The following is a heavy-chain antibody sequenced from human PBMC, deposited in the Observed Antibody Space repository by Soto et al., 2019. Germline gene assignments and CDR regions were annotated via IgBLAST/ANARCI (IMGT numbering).Heavy chain of an antibody. CDR1: GFAFNNYG. Sequence: PGVSLRLSWTVSGFAFNNYGINWVRQAPGKGLEWVSSISKSDYTYYSDSVKGRFTISRDNAKNSVSLQMNTLRVEDTAVYYCAREDSIIIPAVLDFWGQGTLVTVSS. D-gene: IGHD2-2*01. J-gene: IGHJ4*02. V-gene: IGHV3-21*01. CDR3: AREDSIIIPAVLDF. CDR2: ISKSDYT.